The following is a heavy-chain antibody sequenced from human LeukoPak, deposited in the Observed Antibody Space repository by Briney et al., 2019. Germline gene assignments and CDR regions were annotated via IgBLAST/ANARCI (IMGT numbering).Heavy chain of an antibody. V-gene: IGHV3-33*01. D-gene: IGHD7-27*01. CDR2: MWFDGSHK. CDR1: GFTFSNYG. Sequence: GSLRLSCAASGFTFSNYGLHWVRQAPGKGLEWLAVMWFDGSHKYYADSVKGRFTISRDNSKSMLYLQMNSLRAEDTAVYYCARDITGDPPPYYFDYWGQGSLVTVPS. J-gene: IGHJ4*02. CDR3: ARDITGDPPPYYFDY.